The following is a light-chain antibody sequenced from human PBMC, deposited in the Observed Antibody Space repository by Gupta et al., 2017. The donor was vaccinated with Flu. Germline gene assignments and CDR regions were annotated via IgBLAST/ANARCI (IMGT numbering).Light chain of an antibody. CDR2: AAA. J-gene: IGKJ5*01. Sequence: DRVTITCRASQSISNYLNWYQQKPEKAPELLIYAAASMRSRVPSRCSSSGSGTDFTLTISSLQAEDFATYYCQQSYSTLPMTFGQGTRLEIK. CDR3: QQSYSTLPMT. CDR1: QSISNY. V-gene: IGKV1-39*01.